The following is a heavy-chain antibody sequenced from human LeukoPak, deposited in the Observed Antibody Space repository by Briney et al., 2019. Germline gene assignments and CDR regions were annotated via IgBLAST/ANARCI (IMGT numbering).Heavy chain of an antibody. CDR3: ARDRTVVTPDDAFDI. D-gene: IGHD4-23*01. Sequence: VASVKVSCKASGGTFSSYAISWVRQAPGQGLEWMGGIIPIFGTANYAQKFQGRVTITADESTSTAYMELSSLRSEDTAVYYCARDRTVVTPDDAFDIWGQGTMVTVSS. V-gene: IGHV1-69*13. J-gene: IGHJ3*02. CDR1: GGTFSSYA. CDR2: IIPIFGTA.